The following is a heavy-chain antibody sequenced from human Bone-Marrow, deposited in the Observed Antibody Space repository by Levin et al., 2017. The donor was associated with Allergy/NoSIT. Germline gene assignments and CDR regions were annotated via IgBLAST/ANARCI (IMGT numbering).Heavy chain of an antibody. D-gene: IGHD5-12*01. V-gene: IGHV3-33*01. CDR1: GFTFSSYG. CDR3: ARSPNSGYDVGNAFDI. CDR2: IWYDGSNK. J-gene: IGHJ3*02. Sequence: PGGSLRLSCAASGFTFSSYGMHWVRQAPGKGLEWVAVIWYDGSNKYYADSVKGRFTISRDNSKNTLYLQMNSLRAEDTAVYYCARSPNSGYDVGNAFDIWGQGTMVTVSS.